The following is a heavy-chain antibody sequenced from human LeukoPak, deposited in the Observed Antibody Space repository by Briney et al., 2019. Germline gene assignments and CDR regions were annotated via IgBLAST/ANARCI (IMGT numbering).Heavy chain of an antibody. D-gene: IGHD5-18*01. CDR3: ARRGYGYGKYFQH. CDR1: GGSISSSSYS. J-gene: IGHJ1*01. V-gene: IGHV4-39*07. Sequence: PSETLSLTCTVSGGSISSSSYSWGWIRQPPGMGLEWIGSIYYSGSTYYNPSLKSRVTISVDTSKNQFSLKLSSVTAADTAVYYCARRGYGYGKYFQHWGQGTLVTVSS. CDR2: IYYSGST.